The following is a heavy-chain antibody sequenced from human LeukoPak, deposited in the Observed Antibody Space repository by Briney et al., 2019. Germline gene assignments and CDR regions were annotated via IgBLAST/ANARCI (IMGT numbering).Heavy chain of an antibody. CDR3: ARVDVVVAALDY. D-gene: IGHD2-15*01. CDR1: GFTFSSYS. V-gene: IGHV3-20*04. Sequence: GGSLRLSCAASGFTFSSYSMNWVRQAPGKGLEWVSGIRRNGGITNYADSVKGRFTISRDNAKKSLYLQMNSLRAEDTAFYYCARVDVVVAALDYWGQGTLVTVSS. CDR2: IRRNGGIT. J-gene: IGHJ4*02.